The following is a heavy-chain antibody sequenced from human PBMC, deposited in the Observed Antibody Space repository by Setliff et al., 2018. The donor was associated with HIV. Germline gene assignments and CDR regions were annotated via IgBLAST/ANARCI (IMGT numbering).Heavy chain of an antibody. V-gene: IGHV4-59*12. CDR1: GGSISGFY. D-gene: IGHD2-15*01. CDR2: IYDSGAT. J-gene: IGHJ4*02. CDR3: ARATFGGTILKGCDY. Sequence: PSETLSLTCTVSGGSISGFYWSWIRQSPGNGLEWIGWIYDSGATKYNPSLKSRATISLETSKMQFSLYLEMKSLRDDDTALYYCARATFGGTILKGCDYWGLGTLVTVSS.